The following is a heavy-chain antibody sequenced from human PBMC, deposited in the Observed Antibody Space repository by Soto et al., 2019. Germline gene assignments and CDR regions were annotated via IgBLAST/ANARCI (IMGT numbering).Heavy chain of an antibody. CDR1: GDTFNT. CDR2: ISPTLEIA. Sequence: QVQLVQSGAEVRRPGSSVKVSCKASGDTFNTINWIRQAPGQGLEWMGRISPTLEIANYAQKFQERIKITADKSTSTVYMELSSLRSEDTAVHYCARSRGVASAPLDYWGQGTLVTVSS. CDR3: ARSRGVASAPLDY. J-gene: IGHJ4*02. D-gene: IGHD2-15*01. V-gene: IGHV1-69*02.